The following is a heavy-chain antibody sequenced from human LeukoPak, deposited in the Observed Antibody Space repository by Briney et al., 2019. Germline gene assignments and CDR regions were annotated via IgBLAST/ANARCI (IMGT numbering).Heavy chain of an antibody. D-gene: IGHD6-13*01. CDR2: ISSSSSTI. CDR3: ARTLAAPGSAPAGYYW. Sequence: GGSLRLSCAASGFTFSSYSMNWVRQAPGKGLEWVSYISSSSSTIYYADSVKGRFTISRDNAKNSLYLQMNSLRDEDTAVYYCARTLAAPGSAPAGYYWWGQGTLVTVSP. CDR1: GFTFSSYS. J-gene: IGHJ4*02. V-gene: IGHV3-48*02.